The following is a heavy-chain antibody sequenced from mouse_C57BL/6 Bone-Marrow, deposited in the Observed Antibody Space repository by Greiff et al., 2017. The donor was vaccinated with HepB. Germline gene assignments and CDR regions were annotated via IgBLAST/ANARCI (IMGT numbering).Heavy chain of an antibody. Sequence: EVQVVESGGDLVKPGGSLKLSCAASGFTFSSYGMSWVRQTPDKRLEWVATISSGGSYTYYPDSVKGRFTISRDNAKNTLYLQMSSLKSEDTAMYYCARQDYYGSSSSYWYFDVWGTGTTVTVSS. CDR2: ISSGGSYT. CDR3: ARQDYYGSSSSYWYFDV. CDR1: GFTFSSYG. D-gene: IGHD1-1*01. J-gene: IGHJ1*03. V-gene: IGHV5-6*01.